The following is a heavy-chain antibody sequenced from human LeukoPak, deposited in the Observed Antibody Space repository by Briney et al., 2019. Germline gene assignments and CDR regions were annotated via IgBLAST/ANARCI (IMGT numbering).Heavy chain of an antibody. CDR2: INPNSGGT. D-gene: IGHD1-14*01. CDR1: GYTFTDYY. V-gene: IGHV1-2*02. J-gene: IGHJ4*02. Sequence: GASVKVSCKASGYTFTDYYIHWVRQAPGHGLEWMGWINPNSGGTNYTQKFQGRVTMTRDTSISTAYLELNRLTSDDTAVCYCARVLARYGNLDYWGQGILVTVSS. CDR3: ARVLARYGNLDY.